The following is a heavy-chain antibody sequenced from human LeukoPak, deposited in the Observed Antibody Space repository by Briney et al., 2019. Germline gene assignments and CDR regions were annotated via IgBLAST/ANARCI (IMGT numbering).Heavy chain of an antibody. Sequence: PGGALRLSCAASGFTFSSYSMNWVRQAPGKGLEWVSYISSGSSTIYYADSAKGRFTISRDNAKNSQYLQMNSLRDDDTAVYYCARDRGVGATYYFDYWGTGTLVT. J-gene: IGHJ4*02. V-gene: IGHV3-48*02. CDR3: ARDRGVGATYYFDY. D-gene: IGHD1-26*01. CDR1: GFTFSSYS. CDR2: ISSGSSTI.